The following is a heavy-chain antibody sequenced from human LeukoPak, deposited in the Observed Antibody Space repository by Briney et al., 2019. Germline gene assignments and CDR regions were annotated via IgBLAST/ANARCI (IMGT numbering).Heavy chain of an antibody. J-gene: IGHJ5*02. CDR3: ATIGYCSGGSCYSYNWFDP. CDR2: INPNSGGT. Sequence: ASVKVSCKASGYTFTGYYMHWVRQAPGQGLEWMGWINPNSGGTNYAQKFQGRVTMTRDTSISTAYMELSRLRSDDTAVYYCATIGYCSGGSCYSYNWFDPWGQGTLVTVSS. CDR1: GYTFTGYY. V-gene: IGHV1-2*02. D-gene: IGHD2-15*01.